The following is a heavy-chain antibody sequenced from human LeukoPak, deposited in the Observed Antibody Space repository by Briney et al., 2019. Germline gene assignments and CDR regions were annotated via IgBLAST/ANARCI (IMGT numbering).Heavy chain of an antibody. CDR1: GFTFSSYS. D-gene: IGHD2-15*01. Sequence: GGSLRLSCAASGFTFSSYSMNWVRQAPGKGLEWVSSISSSSSYIYYADSVKGRFTISRDNAKNSLYLQMNGLRAEDTAVYYCARDLRLGYCSGGSCYSTGLDYWGQGTLVTVSS. V-gene: IGHV3-21*01. J-gene: IGHJ4*02. CDR3: ARDLRLGYCSGGSCYSTGLDY. CDR2: ISSSSSYI.